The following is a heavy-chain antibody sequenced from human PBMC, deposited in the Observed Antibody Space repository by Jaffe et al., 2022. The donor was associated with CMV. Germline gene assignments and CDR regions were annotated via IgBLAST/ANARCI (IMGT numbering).Heavy chain of an antibody. J-gene: IGHJ4*02. CDR1: GFTFSSYA. CDR2: ISGSGGST. V-gene: IGHV3-23*01. D-gene: IGHD6-19*01. Sequence: EVQLLESGGGLVQPGGSLRLSCAASGFTFSSYAMSWVRQAPGKGLEWVSAISGSGGSTYYADSVKGRFTISRDNSKNTLYLQMNSLRAEDTAVYYCAVPQYSSGWYGVDYWGQGTLVTVSS. CDR3: AVPQYSSGWYGVDY.